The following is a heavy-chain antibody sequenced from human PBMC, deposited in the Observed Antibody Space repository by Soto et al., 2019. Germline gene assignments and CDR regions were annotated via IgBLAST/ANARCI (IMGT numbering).Heavy chain of an antibody. CDR2: IIPIFGTA. Sequence: QVQLVQSGAEVKKPGSSAKVSCKASGGTFSSYVISWVRQAPGKGLEWMGGIIPIFGTANYAQKFQGRVTITADESTSTAYMELSSQRSEDTAVYYCGREVGATLNWFDPWGQGTLVTVSS. CDR1: GGTFSSYV. CDR3: GREVGATLNWFDP. V-gene: IGHV1-69*01. J-gene: IGHJ5*02. D-gene: IGHD1-26*01.